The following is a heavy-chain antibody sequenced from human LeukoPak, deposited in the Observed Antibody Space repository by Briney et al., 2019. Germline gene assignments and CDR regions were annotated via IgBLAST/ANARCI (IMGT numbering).Heavy chain of an antibody. CDR2: ISETGGGT. V-gene: IGHV3-23*01. Sequence: GESLRLSCAASGFTFSTCVMSWVRLAPGKGLEWVSSISETGGGTYYADSVRGRFTISRDNSKNTVYLQMNSLRAEDAAVYYCAKDRIRGNSRWGQGTLVTVSS. CDR1: GFTFSTCV. D-gene: IGHD3-16*01. CDR3: AKDRIRGNSR. J-gene: IGHJ4*02.